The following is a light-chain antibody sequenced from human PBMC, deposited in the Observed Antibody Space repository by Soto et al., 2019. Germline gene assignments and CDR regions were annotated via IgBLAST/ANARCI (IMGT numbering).Light chain of an antibody. CDR1: QSVLYSSNNKNY. Sequence: IVMTQSPDSLAVSLGERATINCKSSQSVLYSSNNKNYLAWYQQKPGQPPKLLIYWASTRESGVPDRFSGSGSGTDFTLTISSLQAEDVAVYYCQQYYSTPPTFGPGTKVDIK. V-gene: IGKV4-1*01. CDR2: WAS. CDR3: QQYYSTPPT. J-gene: IGKJ3*01.